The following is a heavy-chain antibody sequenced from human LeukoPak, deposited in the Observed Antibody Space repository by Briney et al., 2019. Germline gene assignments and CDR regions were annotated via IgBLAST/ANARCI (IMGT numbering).Heavy chain of an antibody. D-gene: IGHD3-22*01. V-gene: IGHV4-61*02. Sequence: PSQTLSLTCTVSGGSISSGIYYWRWLRQPAGKGLEWIGRIYTSGSTNYNPSLKSRVTISVDTSKNQFSLKLSSVTAADTAVYYCASEEYYDSSGYNNWGQGTLVTVSS. J-gene: IGHJ4*02. CDR1: GGSISSGIYY. CDR2: IYTSGST. CDR3: ASEEYYDSSGYNN.